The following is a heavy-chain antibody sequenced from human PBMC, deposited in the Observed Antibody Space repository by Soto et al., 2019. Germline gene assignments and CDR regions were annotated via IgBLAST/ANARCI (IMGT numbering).Heavy chain of an antibody. J-gene: IGHJ6*02. Sequence: ASVKVSCKASGYTFTSYAINWVRQATGQGLEWMGWMNPNSGNTGYAQKFQGRVTMTRNTSISTAYMELSSLRSEDTAVYYCARAELERRAGSYYYWGMQVWGQGNRVTVTS. V-gene: IGHV1-8*01. CDR3: ARAELERRAGSYYYWGMQV. CDR1: GYTFTSYA. D-gene: IGHD1-1*01. CDR2: MNPNSGNT.